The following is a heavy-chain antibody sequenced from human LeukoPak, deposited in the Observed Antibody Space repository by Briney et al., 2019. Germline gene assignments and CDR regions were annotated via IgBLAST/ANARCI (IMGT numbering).Heavy chain of an antibody. Sequence: PGGSLRLSCAASGFTFSNYAMSWVRQTPRKGLGYVSIISSNGVATHYATSVKGRFTISRDNSKNTLYLQMGSLRADDMAVYYCARDASDIVIVPAAVGPFDLWGQGILVTVSS. J-gene: IGHJ4*02. V-gene: IGHV3-64*01. CDR1: GFTFSNYA. D-gene: IGHD2-2*01. CDR2: ISSNGVAT. CDR3: ARDASDIVIVPAAVGPFDL.